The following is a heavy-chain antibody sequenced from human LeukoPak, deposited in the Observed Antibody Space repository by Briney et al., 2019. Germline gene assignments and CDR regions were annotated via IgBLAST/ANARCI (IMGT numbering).Heavy chain of an antibody. D-gene: IGHD1-26*01. V-gene: IGHV3-11*04. CDR2: ISSSGSTI. CDR3: ARERTPIVGATANDY. Sequence: GGSLRLSCAASGFTFSDYYMSWIRQAPGKGLEWVSYISSSGSTIYYADSVKGRFTISRDNAKNSLYLQMNSLRAEDTAVYYCARERTPIVGATANDYWGQGTLVTVSS. J-gene: IGHJ4*02. CDR1: GFTFSDYY.